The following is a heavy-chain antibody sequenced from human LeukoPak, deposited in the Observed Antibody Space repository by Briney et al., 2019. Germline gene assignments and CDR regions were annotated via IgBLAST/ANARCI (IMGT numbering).Heavy chain of an antibody. J-gene: IGHJ4*02. CDR1: GGSFSGYY. Sequence: SETLSLTCAVYGGSFSGYYWSWIRQPPGKGLEWIGEINHSGSTNYNPSLKSRVTISVDTSKNQFSLKLSSVTAADTAVYYCARRYYDSSGYYTYYFDYWGQGTLVTVPS. D-gene: IGHD3-22*01. CDR2: INHSGST. V-gene: IGHV4-34*01. CDR3: ARRYYDSSGYYTYYFDY.